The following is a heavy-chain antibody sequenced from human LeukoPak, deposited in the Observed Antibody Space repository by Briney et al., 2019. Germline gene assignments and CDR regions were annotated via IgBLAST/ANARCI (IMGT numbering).Heavy chain of an antibody. J-gene: IGHJ4*02. D-gene: IGHD4-23*01. CDR1: GFTFSSYG. CDR3: AKDHSSFGGNSNY. V-gene: IGHV3-30*02. CDR2: IRYDGGNK. Sequence: PGGSLRLSCAASGFTFSSYGLHWVRQAPGKGLEWVAFIRYDGGNKYYADSVKGRFTISRDNSKNTLYLQMNSLRAEDTAVYYCAKDHSSFGGNSNYWGQGTLVTVSS.